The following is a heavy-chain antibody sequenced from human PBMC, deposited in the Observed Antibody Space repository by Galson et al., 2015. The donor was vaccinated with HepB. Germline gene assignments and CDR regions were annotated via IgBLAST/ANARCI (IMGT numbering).Heavy chain of an antibody. J-gene: IGHJ4*02. V-gene: IGHV3-48*02. Sequence: SLRLSCAASGFTFSSYGMHWVRQAPGKGLEWVSYISSSSSTIYYADSVKGRFTISRDNAKNSLYLQMNSLRDEDTAVYYCLLSPSGGIAAASAWGGQGTLVTVSS. CDR3: LLSPSGGIAAASAW. D-gene: IGHD6-13*01. CDR1: GFTFSSYG. CDR2: ISSSSSTI.